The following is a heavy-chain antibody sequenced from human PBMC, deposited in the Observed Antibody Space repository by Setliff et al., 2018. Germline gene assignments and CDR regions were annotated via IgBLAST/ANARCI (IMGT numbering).Heavy chain of an antibody. J-gene: IGHJ4*02. D-gene: IGHD3-3*01. CDR3: RFWSGYYKNDY. CDR2: IYHSGSS. CDR1: GGSISSMSYY. Sequence: PSETLSLTCTVSGGSISSMSYYWGWIRQPPGKGLEWIGSIYHSGSSYYNSSPRSRVTISVDTSKNQFSLILRSVTAADTAVYYCRFWSGYYKNDYWGQGTLVTVS. V-gene: IGHV4-39*07.